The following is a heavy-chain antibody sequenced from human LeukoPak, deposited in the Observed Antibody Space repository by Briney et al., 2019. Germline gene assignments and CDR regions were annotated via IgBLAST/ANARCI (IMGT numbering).Heavy chain of an antibody. J-gene: IGHJ4*02. CDR1: GFTFSSYW. D-gene: IGHD1-26*01. CDR3: ARENSGSYYQFDC. CDR2: ISYDGTNT. Sequence: PGGSLRLSCAASGFTFSSYWMSWVRQAPGKGLEWVAVISYDGTNTYYADSVKGRFTISRDNSKNTLYLQMNSLRPEDTAVYYCARENSGSYYQFDCWGQGTLVTVSS. V-gene: IGHV3-30*03.